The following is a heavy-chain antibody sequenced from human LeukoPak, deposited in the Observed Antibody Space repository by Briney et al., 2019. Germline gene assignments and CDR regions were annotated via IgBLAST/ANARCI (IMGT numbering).Heavy chain of an antibody. CDR1: GFTVSSYG. CDR3: AKQRGRGSGYYLMDY. D-gene: IGHD3-22*01. V-gene: IGHV3-30*18. CDR2: ISYDGSYK. J-gene: IGHJ4*02. Sequence: GGSLRLSCAASGFTVSSYGMHWVRQAPGKGLEWVAVISYDGSYKYYADSVKGRFTISRDNSKNTLYLQMSSLRAEDTAVYYCAKQRGRGSGYYLMDYWGQGTLVTVSS.